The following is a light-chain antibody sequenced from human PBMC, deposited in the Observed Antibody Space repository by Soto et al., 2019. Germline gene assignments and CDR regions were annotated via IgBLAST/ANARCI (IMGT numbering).Light chain of an antibody. J-gene: IGLJ3*02. CDR3: QSYDSSLSGWV. CDR1: SSNIGAGYD. V-gene: IGLV1-40*01. CDR2: GNS. Sequence: QSVLTQPPSVSGAPGQRVTISCTGNSSNIGAGYDVHWYQQLPGTAPKLLIYGNSNRPSGVPDRFSGSNSGTSASLAITGLQAEDEADYYCQSYDSSLSGWVFGGGTKVTVL.